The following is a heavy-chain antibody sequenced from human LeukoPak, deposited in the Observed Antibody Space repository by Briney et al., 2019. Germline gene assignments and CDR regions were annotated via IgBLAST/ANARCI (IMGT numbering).Heavy chain of an antibody. D-gene: IGHD3-22*01. CDR3: ASDLDDYYDSSEHWFDP. CDR1: GGSISSGSYY. J-gene: IGHJ5*02. CDR2: IYTSGST. V-gene: IGHV4-61*02. Sequence: KSSETLSLTCTVSGGSISSGSYYWSWIRQPAGKGLEWIGRIYTSGSTNYNPSLKSRVTISVDTSKNQFSLKLSSVTAADTAVYYCASDLDDYYDSSEHWFDPWGQGTLVTVSS.